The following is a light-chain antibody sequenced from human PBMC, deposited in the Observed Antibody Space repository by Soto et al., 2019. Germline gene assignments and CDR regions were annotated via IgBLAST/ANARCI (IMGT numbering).Light chain of an antibody. CDR1: QSVRSN. CDR2: DAS. V-gene: IGKV3-15*01. Sequence: EIVMTQSPVTLSVSPGERATLSCRASQSVRSNLAWYQQKPGQAPRLLMYDASTRATGIPARFSGSGSGTEFTLTISSLQSEDFAVYYCHQFYKSPWTFGQGTKVEIK. J-gene: IGKJ1*01. CDR3: HQFYKSPWT.